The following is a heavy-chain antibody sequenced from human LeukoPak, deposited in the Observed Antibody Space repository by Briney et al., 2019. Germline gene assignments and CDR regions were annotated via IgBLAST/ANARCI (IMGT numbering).Heavy chain of an antibody. J-gene: IGHJ4*02. V-gene: IGHV3-23*01. CDR1: GFTFRTYA. CDR2: FGCNGVT. CDR3: GIRDTSEDYVF. D-gene: IGHD3-16*01. Sequence: ESLRLSCTGSGFTFRTYAFSWVRQAPGKGLEWVSAFGCNGVTYYADSVKGRFTISRDNSKSALYLQMNGLRADDTAVYYCGIRDTSEDYVFWGQGTLVPVSS.